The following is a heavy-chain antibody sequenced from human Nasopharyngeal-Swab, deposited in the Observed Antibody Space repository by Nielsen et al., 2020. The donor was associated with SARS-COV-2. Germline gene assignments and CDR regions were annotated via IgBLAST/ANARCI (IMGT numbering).Heavy chain of an antibody. CDR2: INHDSKRI. D-gene: IGHD1-26*01. CDR3: AKYLGSGSYQAFCDY. V-gene: IGHV3-48*04. J-gene: IGHJ4*01. Sequence: GESLKISCAASGFTFSSYVMNWVRQAPEKGLEWVAYINHDSKRIYYADSVKGRFTISRDNSKNTVYLQMNSLRAEDTAVYYCAKYLGSGSYQAFCDYWGHGTLVTVSS. CDR1: GFTFSSYV.